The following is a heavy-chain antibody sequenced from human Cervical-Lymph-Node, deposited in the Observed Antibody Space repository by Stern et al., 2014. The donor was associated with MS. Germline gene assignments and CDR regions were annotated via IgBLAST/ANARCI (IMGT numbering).Heavy chain of an antibody. Sequence: VQLVESGGGVVQPGRSLRLSCAASGFTFSSYGMHWVRQAPGKGLEWVAVISYDGSNKYYADSVKGRFTISRDNSKNTLYLQMNSLRAEDTAVYYCAKDARLIVGAYYGDEFDYWGQGTLVTVSS. CDR2: ISYDGSNK. D-gene: IGHD1-26*01. V-gene: IGHV3-30*18. CDR3: AKDARLIVGAYYGDEFDY. J-gene: IGHJ4*02. CDR1: GFTFSSYG.